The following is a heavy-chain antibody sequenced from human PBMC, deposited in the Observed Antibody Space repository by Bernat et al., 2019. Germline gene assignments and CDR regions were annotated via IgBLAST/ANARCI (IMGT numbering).Heavy chain of an antibody. CDR1: GFTFSSYG. CDR3: AKSWGYYDEEAFDI. CDR2: ISYDGSNK. J-gene: IGHJ3*02. D-gene: IGHD3-22*01. V-gene: IGHV3-30*18. Sequence: QVQLVESGGGVVQPGRSLRLSCAASGFTFSSYGMHWVRQAPGKGLEWVAVISYDGSNKYYADSVKGRFTISRDKSKNTLYLQMNSLRAEDTAVYYCAKSWGYYDEEAFDIWGQGTMVTVSS.